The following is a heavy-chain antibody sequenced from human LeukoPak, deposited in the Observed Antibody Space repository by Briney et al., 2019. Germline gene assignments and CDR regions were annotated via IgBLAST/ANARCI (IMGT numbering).Heavy chain of an antibody. V-gene: IGHV1-8*01. D-gene: IGHD3-3*01. CDR3: ARAITIFDYYYMDV. J-gene: IGHJ6*03. Sequence: ASVAVSCNISGDTFTTYDINWVRQAPGQGLEWMGWMNPKSGNTVYAQKFQGRLTLTRDISISTAYMELSSLRSEDTAVYFCARAITIFDYYYMDVWGKGTTVTVSS. CDR1: GDTFTTYD. CDR2: MNPKSGNT.